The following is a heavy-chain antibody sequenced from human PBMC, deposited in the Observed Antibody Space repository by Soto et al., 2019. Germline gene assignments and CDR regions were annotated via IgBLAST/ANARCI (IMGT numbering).Heavy chain of an antibody. Sequence: QVQLVESGGGVVQPGRSLRLSCAASGFTFSSYGMHWVRQAPGKGLEWVAVISYDGSNKYYADSVKGRFTISRDNSKNTLYLQMNSLRAEDTAVYYCAKVDPLVAGDAFDIWGQGTMVTVSS. D-gene: IGHD2-15*01. V-gene: IGHV3-30*18. CDR2: ISYDGSNK. CDR1: GFTFSSYG. J-gene: IGHJ3*02. CDR3: AKVDPLVAGDAFDI.